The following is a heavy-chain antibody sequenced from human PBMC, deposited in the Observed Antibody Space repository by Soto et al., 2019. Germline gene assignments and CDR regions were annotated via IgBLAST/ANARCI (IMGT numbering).Heavy chain of an antibody. Sequence: QVQLVESGGGVVQPGRSLRLSCAASGFTFSSYAMHWVRQAPGKGLEWVAVISYDGSNKYYADSVKGRFTISRDNSKNTLYLQMNSLRAEDTAVYYCARDLDVVVVAATENDYWGQGTLVTVSS. CDR1: GFTFSSYA. V-gene: IGHV3-30-3*01. CDR3: ARDLDVVVVAATENDY. CDR2: ISYDGSNK. D-gene: IGHD2-15*01. J-gene: IGHJ4*02.